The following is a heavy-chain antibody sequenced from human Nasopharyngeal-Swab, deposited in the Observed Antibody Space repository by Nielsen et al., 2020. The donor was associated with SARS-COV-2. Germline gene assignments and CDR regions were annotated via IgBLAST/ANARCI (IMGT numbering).Heavy chain of an antibody. CDR3: ARASDGSENYYYFDY. J-gene: IGHJ4*02. CDR1: GGTFSSYA. V-gene: IGHV1-69*13. CDR2: IIPIFGTP. D-gene: IGHD3-10*01. Sequence: PVKVSCKASGGTFSSYAISWVRQAPGQGLEWMGGIIPIFGTPNYAQEFQGRVTISADESTSTAYMELSSLRSEDTAVYYCARASDGSENYYYFDYWGQGTLVTVSS.